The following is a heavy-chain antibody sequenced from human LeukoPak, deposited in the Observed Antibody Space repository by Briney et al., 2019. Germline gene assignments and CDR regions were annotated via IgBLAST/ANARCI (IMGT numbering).Heavy chain of an antibody. Sequence: PSETLSLTCAVYGGSFSGYYWSWIRQPPGKGLEWIGEINHSGSTNYNPSLKSRVTISVDTSKNQFSLKLSSVTAADTAVYYCARVVVVAATLVYYYYMDVWGKGTTVTVSS. V-gene: IGHV4-34*01. J-gene: IGHJ6*03. CDR2: INHSGST. CDR3: ARVVVVAATLVYYYYMDV. CDR1: GGSFSGYY. D-gene: IGHD2-15*01.